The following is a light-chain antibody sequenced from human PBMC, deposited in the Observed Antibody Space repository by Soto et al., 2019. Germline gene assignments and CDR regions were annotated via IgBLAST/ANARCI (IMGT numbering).Light chain of an antibody. J-gene: IGKJ1*01. CDR1: QSVSSY. Sequence: IVLTQSPATLSLSPGERVTLSCRASQSVSSYLAWYQQKPGQAPRILIYDAYNRATGITDRFSGSGSGKDFTLTISRLEPEDSAVYYCHLYESSLWTVGRVTQVEIK. V-gene: IGKV3-11*01. CDR3: HLYESSLWT. CDR2: DAY.